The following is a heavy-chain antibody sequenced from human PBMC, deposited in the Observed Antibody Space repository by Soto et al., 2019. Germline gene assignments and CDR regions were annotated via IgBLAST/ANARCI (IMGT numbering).Heavy chain of an antibody. D-gene: IGHD5-18*01. Sequence: SETLSLTCDVYGGPFSGYYWSWIRQPPGKGLEWIGEINHRGSTNYNPSLKSRVTISVDTSKNQFSLKLSSVTAADTAVYYCARGGDRGYNYWGQGTLVTVSS. V-gene: IGHV4-34*01. CDR3: ARGGDRGYNY. J-gene: IGHJ4*02. CDR1: GGPFSGYY. CDR2: INHRGST.